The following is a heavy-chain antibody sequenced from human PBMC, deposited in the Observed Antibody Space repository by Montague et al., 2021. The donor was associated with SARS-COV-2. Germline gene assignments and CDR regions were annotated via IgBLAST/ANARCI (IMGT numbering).Heavy chain of an antibody. D-gene: IGHD3-10*01. CDR2: INHSGST. Sequence: SETLSLTCAVYGGSFRNYYWSWIRQPPGKGLEWIGEINHSGSTNYNPSLKSRVTMSVDTSKNQFSLKLSSVTAADTAVYYCARGARQGYGFRLGSFDSWGQGTLVTVSS. J-gene: IGHJ4*02. V-gene: IGHV4-34*01. CDR1: GGSFRNYY. CDR3: ARGARQGYGFRLGSFDS.